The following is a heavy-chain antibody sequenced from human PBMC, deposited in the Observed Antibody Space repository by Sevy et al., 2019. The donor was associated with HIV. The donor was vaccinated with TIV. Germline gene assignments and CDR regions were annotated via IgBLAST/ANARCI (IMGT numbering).Heavy chain of an antibody. D-gene: IGHD3-22*01. V-gene: IGHV3-7*01. CDR1: GFTFSSYW. Sequence: GGSLRLSCAASGFTFSSYWMSWVRQAPGKGLEWVANIKQDGSEKYYVDSVKGRFTISRDNAKNSLYLQMNSLRAEDTAVYYCARDSPYYYDSSGLGNDYWGHGTLVTVS. CDR3: ARDSPYYYDSSGLGNDY. J-gene: IGHJ4*01. CDR2: IKQDGSEK.